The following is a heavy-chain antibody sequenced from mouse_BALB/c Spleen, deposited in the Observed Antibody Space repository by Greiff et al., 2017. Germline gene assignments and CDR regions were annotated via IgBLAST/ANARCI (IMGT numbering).Heavy chain of an antibody. CDR3: ARVTTATCYFDY. CDR2: ISSGGSYT. D-gene: IGHD1-2*01. V-gene: IGHV5-9-4*01. CDR1: GFTFSSYA. Sequence: EVKLMESGGGLVKPGGSLKLSCAASGFTFSSYAMSWVRQSPEKRLEWVAEISSGGSYTYYPDTVTGRFTISRDNAKNTLYLEMSSLRSEDTAMYYCARVTTATCYFDYWGQGTTLTVSS. J-gene: IGHJ2*01.